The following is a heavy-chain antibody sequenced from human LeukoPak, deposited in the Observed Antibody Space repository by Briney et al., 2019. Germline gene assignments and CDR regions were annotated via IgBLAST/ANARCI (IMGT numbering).Heavy chain of an antibody. Sequence: GGSLRLSCAASGFLFSRYWMHWVRHAPGKGLVWVARISPDGSSALSADSVMGRLTISRDNADNTLYLQLNSLRAEDTAVYYCARVSFCPRCHFDYWGQGTLVTVSS. J-gene: IGHJ4*02. D-gene: IGHD2/OR15-2a*01. CDR2: ISPDGSSA. CDR3: ARVSFCPRCHFDY. V-gene: IGHV3-74*03. CDR1: GFLFSRYW.